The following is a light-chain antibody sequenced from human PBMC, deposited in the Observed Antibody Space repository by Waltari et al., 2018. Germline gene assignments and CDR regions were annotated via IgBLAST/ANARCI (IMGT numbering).Light chain of an antibody. J-gene: IGLJ2*01. CDR2: DAN. CDR3: QVWDRTTDHPVV. Sequence: SYVLTQPPSVSVAPGQTARITCGGDNIGSISVHWYQQKPGPAPVRVVDDANDRRSGIPEGFSGFNYGNTATLTISRVEAGDEADFYCQVWDRTTDHPVVIGGGTKLTVL. CDR1: NIGSIS. V-gene: IGLV3-21*02.